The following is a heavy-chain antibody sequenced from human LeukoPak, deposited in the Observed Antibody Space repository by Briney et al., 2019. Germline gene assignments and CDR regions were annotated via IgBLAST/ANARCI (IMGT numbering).Heavy chain of an antibody. CDR2: ISGSGGST. CDR1: GFTFSSYA. Sequence: GGSLRLSCAASGFTFSSYAMSWVRQAPGKGLEWVSAISGSGGSTYYADSVKGRFTISRDNSKNTLYLQMNSLRAEDTAVYYCAKDRSIAAAGTLGWFDPWGQGTLVTVSS. J-gene: IGHJ5*02. D-gene: IGHD6-13*01. V-gene: IGHV3-23*01. CDR3: AKDRSIAAAGTLGWFDP.